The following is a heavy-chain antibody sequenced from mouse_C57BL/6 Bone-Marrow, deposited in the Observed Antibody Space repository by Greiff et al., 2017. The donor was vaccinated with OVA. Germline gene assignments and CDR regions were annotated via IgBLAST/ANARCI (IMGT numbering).Heavy chain of an antibody. D-gene: IGHD1-1*01. CDR3: ARKYYGSSYRCFDV. CDR1: GYTFTSYW. J-gene: IGHJ1*03. V-gene: IGHV1-55*01. Sequence: QVQLQQPGAELVKPGASVKMSCKASGYTFTSYWITWVKQRPGQGLEWIGDIYPGSGSTNYNEKFKSKATLTVDTSSSTAYMQLSSLTSEDSAVYYCARKYYGSSYRCFDVWGTGTTVTVSS. CDR2: IYPGSGST.